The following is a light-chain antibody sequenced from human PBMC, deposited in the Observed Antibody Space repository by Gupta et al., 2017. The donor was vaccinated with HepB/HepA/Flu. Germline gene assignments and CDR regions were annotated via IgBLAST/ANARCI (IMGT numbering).Light chain of an antibody. CDR1: SSDVGRYNL. Sequence: QSALIQPASVSGSPGQSITISCTGTSSDVGRYNLVSWYQQHPGKAPKLIIYEVSKWPSGVSSRFSGSKSGNTASLTISGLQTEDEVDYYCSSFGGGDIFLFGGGTKLTV. CDR3: SSFGGGDIFL. CDR2: EVS. J-gene: IGLJ2*01. V-gene: IGLV2-23*02.